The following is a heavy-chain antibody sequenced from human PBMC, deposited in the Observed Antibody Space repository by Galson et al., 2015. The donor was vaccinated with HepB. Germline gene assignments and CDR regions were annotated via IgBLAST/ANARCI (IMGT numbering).Heavy chain of an antibody. CDR3: TTDAELERGGDDAFDI. Sequence: SLRLSCAASGFTFSNARMSWVRQAPGKGLEWVGRIKSKTDGGTTDYAAPVKGRFTISRDDSKNTLYLQMNSLKTEDTAVYYCTTDAELERGGDDAFDIWGQGTMVTVSS. J-gene: IGHJ3*02. CDR2: IKSKTDGGTT. V-gene: IGHV3-15*01. D-gene: IGHD1-1*01. CDR1: GFTFSNAR.